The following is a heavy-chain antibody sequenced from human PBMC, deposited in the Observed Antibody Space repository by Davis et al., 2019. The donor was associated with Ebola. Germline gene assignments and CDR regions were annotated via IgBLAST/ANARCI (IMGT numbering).Heavy chain of an antibody. Sequence: GESLKISCAASGFTFTNAWMSWVRQAPGKGLEWVSVIHSGGSTYYADSAKGRFTISRDNSKNTLYLQMNSLRTEDTAVYYCARGGYSGYDNYLDYWGQGTLVTVSS. J-gene: IGHJ4*02. D-gene: IGHD5-12*01. CDR3: ARGGYSGYDNYLDY. V-gene: IGHV3-53*05. CDR1: GFTFTNAW. CDR2: IHSGGST.